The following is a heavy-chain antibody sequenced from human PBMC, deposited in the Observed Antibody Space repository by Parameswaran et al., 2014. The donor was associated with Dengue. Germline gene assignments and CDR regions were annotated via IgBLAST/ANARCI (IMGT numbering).Heavy chain of an antibody. Sequence: WIRQPPGKGLEWVAVIWYDGSNKYYADSVKGRFTISRDNSKNTLYLQMNSLRAEDTAVYYCARGDFPSRYCTNGVCYTGSVDYWGQGTLVTVSS. D-gene: IGHD2-8*01. CDR3: ARGDFPSRYCTNGVCYTGSVDY. J-gene: IGHJ4*02. CDR2: IWYDGSNK. V-gene: IGHV3-33*01.